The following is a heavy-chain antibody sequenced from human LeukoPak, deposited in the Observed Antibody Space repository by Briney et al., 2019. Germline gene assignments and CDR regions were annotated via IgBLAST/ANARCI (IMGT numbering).Heavy chain of an antibody. Sequence: GGSLRLSCAASGFTFSSSAMSWVRQVPGKGLEWVSGISASGGSTYYADSVRGRFTISRDNSKNTLYVQMNSLRDEDTAVYYCAKESHYYGMGVWGQGTTVTVSS. CDR3: AKESHYYGMGV. CDR2: ISASGGST. J-gene: IGHJ6*02. CDR1: GFTFSSSA. V-gene: IGHV3-23*01.